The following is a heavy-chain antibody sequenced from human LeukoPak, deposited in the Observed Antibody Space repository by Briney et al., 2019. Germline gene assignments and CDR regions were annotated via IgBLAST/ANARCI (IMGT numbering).Heavy chain of an antibody. CDR3: AREPRMPKIEKYYFDY. J-gene: IGHJ4*02. V-gene: IGHV3-30-3*01. D-gene: IGHD3-22*01. CDR1: GFTFSRYP. Sequence: SGGSLRLSCAASGFTFSRYPMHWVRQAPGKGLEWVAVISHDGSNEYYVDSVKGRFTISRDHSKNTLSLQMNSLRAEDTAVYYCAREPRMPKIEKYYFDYWGQGTLVTVSS. CDR2: ISHDGSNE.